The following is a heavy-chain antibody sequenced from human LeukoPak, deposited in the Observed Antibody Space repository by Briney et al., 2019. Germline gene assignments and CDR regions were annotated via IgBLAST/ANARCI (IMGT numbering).Heavy chain of an antibody. J-gene: IGHJ4*02. Sequence: WXXYIYYSGSTYYNPSLKSRVTISVDTSKNQFSLKLSSVTAADTAVYYCARGGDGYTHSHRLDYWGQGTLVTVSS. CDR2: IYYSGST. CDR3: ARGGDGYTHSHRLDY. D-gene: IGHD5-24*01. V-gene: IGHV4-31*02.